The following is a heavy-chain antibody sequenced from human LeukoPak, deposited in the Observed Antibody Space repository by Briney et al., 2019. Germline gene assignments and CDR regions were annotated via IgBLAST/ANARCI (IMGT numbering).Heavy chain of an antibody. D-gene: IGHD1-26*01. CDR2: ISYDGSNK. V-gene: IGHV3-30-3*01. J-gene: IGHJ4*02. CDR1: GFTFSNAW. Sequence: GGSLRLSCAASGFTFSNAWMSWVRQAPGKGLEWVAVISYDGSNKYYADSVKGRFTISRDNSKNTLYLQMNSLRAEDTAVYYCAEGSGSLDYWGQGTLVTVSS. CDR3: AEGSGSLDY.